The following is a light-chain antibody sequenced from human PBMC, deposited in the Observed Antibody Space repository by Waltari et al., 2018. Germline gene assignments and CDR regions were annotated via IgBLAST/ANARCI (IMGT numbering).Light chain of an antibody. CDR2: KAS. J-gene: IGKJ2*01. CDR1: QSVRTW. CDR3: QQYDSYLYT. Sequence: DIQMTQSPSTLSASVGDRVTITCRASQSVRTWLAWYQQKPGKAHKLLIYKASSLRSGVPSRFSGSGSGTEFTLTISSLQPDDFATYYCQQYDSYLYTFGQGTKVEIQ. V-gene: IGKV1-5*03.